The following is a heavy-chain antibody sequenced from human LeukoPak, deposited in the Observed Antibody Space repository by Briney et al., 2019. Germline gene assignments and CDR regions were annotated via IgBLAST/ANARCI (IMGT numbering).Heavy chain of an antibody. Sequence: PGGSLRLSCAASGFTFSSYGMHWVRQAPGKRLEWVAVISYDGSNKYYADSVKGRFTISRDNSKNTLYLQMNSLRAEDTAVYYCAKNYYYDSSGLVDYWGQGTLVTVSS. CDR3: AKNYYYDSSGLVDY. CDR1: GFTFSSYG. CDR2: ISYDGSNK. D-gene: IGHD3-22*01. J-gene: IGHJ4*02. V-gene: IGHV3-30*18.